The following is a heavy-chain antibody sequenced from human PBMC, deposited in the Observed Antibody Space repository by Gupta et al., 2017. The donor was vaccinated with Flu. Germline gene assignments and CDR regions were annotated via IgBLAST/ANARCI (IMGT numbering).Heavy chain of an antibody. V-gene: IGHV4-34*01. J-gene: IGHJ6*02. CDR2: INHSGST. Sequence: QVQLQQWGAGLLKPSETLSLTCAVYGGSFSGYYWSWIRQPPGKGLEWIGEINHSGSTNYNPSLKSRVTISVDTSENQFSLKLSSVTAAVTAVYYCASRAFGVVRYGMDVWGQGTTVTVSS. D-gene: IGHD3-3*01. CDR1: GGSFSGYY. CDR3: ASRAFGVVRYGMDV.